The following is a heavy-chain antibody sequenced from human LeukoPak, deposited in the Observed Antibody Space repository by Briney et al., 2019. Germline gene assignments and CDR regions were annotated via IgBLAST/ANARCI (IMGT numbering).Heavy chain of an antibody. V-gene: IGHV1-18*01. CDR1: GYTFTSYG. CDR3: ARETDRSITMSARDLDY. CDR2: ISAYNGNT. D-gene: IGHD3-10*02. J-gene: IGHJ4*02. Sequence: GASVKVSCKASGYTFTSYGISWVRQAPGQGLEWMGWISAYNGNTNYAQKLQGRVTMTTDTSTSTAYMELRSLRSDDTAVYYCARETDRSITMSARDLDYWGQGTLVTVSS.